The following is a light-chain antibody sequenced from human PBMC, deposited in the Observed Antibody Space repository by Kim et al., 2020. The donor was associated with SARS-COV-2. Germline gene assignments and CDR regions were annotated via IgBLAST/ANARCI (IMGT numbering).Light chain of an antibody. CDR2: RDS. V-gene: IGLV3-9*01. CDR3: QVWDSSTV. Sequence: VAVARGQTARITWGGNNMGSKNVHWYQQKPGQAPVLVIYRDSNRPSGIPERFSGSNSGNTATLTISRAQAGDEADYYCQVWDSSTVFGGGTQLTVL. CDR1: NMGSKN. J-gene: IGLJ3*02.